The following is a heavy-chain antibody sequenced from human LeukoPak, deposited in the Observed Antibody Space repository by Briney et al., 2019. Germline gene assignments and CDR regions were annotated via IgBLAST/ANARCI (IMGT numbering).Heavy chain of an antibody. CDR1: GFTFSSYS. Sequence: GGSLRLSCAASGFTFSSYSMKSVRQAPGKGLEWVSFIGSSISYISYADSVKGRFTISRDNAKNSLYLQMNSLRTEDTAVYFCVRDTVKAPRGDAFDLSGQGTMVTVSS. V-gene: IGHV3-21*01. CDR2: IGSSISYI. CDR3: VRDTVKAPRGDAFDL. J-gene: IGHJ3*01. D-gene: IGHD2-8*02.